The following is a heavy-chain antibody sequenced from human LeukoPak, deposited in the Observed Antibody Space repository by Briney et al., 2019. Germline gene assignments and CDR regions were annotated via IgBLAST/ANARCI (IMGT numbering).Heavy chain of an antibody. CDR3: ARGDTVIQWNYYDY. CDR1: GYTFTDYH. V-gene: IGHV1-2*06. J-gene: IGHJ4*02. CDR2: INPNSGDT. Sequence: ASVKVSCKASGYTFTDYHMHWVRQAPGQGLEWMGRINPNSGDTNYAQKFQGRVTMTRDTSISTAYMELSRLRSDDTAVYYCARGDTVIQWNYYDYWGQGTQVTVSS. D-gene: IGHD6-19*01.